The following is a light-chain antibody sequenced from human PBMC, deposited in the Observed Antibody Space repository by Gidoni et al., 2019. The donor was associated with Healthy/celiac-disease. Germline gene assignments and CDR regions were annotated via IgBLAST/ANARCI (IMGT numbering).Light chain of an antibody. Sequence: DIQMTQSPSSLSASVGDSVTITCRASPSISSYLNWYQQKPGKAPKHLIYAASSLKSGVPSRFSGIGSGTDFTLTIISLQPVDFATYYCQQSYSTLVTFGQGTKLEIK. CDR3: QQSYSTLVT. J-gene: IGKJ2*01. CDR1: PSISSY. CDR2: AAS. V-gene: IGKV1-39*01.